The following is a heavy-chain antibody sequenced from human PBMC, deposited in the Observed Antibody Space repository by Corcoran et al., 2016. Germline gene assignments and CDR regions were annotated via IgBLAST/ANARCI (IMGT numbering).Heavy chain of an antibody. V-gene: IGHV4-39*01. CDR2: IYYSGST. J-gene: IGHJ4*02. CDR3: ARGRQVAANFDY. Sequence: QLQLQELGPGLVKPSETLSLTCTVSGGSISSSSYYWGWIRQPPGKGLEWIGSIYYSGSTYYNPSLKSRVTISVDTSKNQFSLKLSSVTAADTAVYYCARGRQVAANFDYWGQGTLVTVSS. D-gene: IGHD5-12*01. CDR1: GGSISSSSYY.